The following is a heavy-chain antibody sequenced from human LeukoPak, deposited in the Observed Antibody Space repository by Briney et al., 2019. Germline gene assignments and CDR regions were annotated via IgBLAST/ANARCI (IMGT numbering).Heavy chain of an antibody. D-gene: IGHD6-13*01. CDR1: GYTFTSYD. Sequence: ASVKVSCKASGYTFTSYDINWVRQATGQGLEWMGWMNPNSGNTGYAQKFQGRVTITRNTSISTAYMELSSLRSEDTAVYYCAREVAAAGDAFDIWGQGTMVTVSS. CDR2: MNPNSGNT. J-gene: IGHJ3*02. CDR3: AREVAAAGDAFDI. V-gene: IGHV1-8*03.